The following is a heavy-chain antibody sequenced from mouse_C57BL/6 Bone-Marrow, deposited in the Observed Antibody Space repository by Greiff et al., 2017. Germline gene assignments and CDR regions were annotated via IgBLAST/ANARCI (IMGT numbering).Heavy chain of an antibody. CDR1: GFSLTSYG. Sequence: VQLQQSGPGLVQPSQSLSITCTVSGFSLTSYGVHWVRQSPGKGLEWLGVIWSGGSTDYNAAFISRLSISKDNSKCQVFFKMNSRQADDAAIYYWARKGGYSNYGYFDGWGTGTTVTVSS. V-gene: IGHV2-2*01. J-gene: IGHJ1*03. CDR3: ARKGGYSNYGYFDG. D-gene: IGHD2-5*01. CDR2: IWSGGST.